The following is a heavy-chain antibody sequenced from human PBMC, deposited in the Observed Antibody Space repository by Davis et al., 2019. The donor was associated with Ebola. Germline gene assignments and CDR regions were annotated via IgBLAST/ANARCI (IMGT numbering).Heavy chain of an antibody. Sequence: PSETLSLTCTVSGGSISSSSYYWGWIRQPPGKGLEWIGSIYHSGSTNYNPSLKSRVTISVDKSKNQFSLKLSSVTAADTAVYYCARGRSGSYWTFDYWGQGTLVTVSS. J-gene: IGHJ4*02. CDR1: GGSISSSSYY. D-gene: IGHD3-10*01. CDR3: ARGRSGSYWTFDY. CDR2: IYHSGST. V-gene: IGHV4-39*07.